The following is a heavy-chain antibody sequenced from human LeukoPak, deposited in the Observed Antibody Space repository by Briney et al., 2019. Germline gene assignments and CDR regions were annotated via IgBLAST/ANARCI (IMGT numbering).Heavy chain of an antibody. Sequence: PSETLSLTCIVSGGSISSSSYYWGWIRQPPGKGLEWIGSIYYSGTTYYNPSLKSRVTMSVDTSKNQFSLKLSSVTAADTAVYYCASLSGPLLNDFWSGLLPHFDYWGQGTLVTVSS. D-gene: IGHD3-3*01. CDR3: ASLSGPLLNDFWSGLLPHFDY. V-gene: IGHV4-39*07. CDR1: GGSISSSSYY. J-gene: IGHJ4*02. CDR2: IYYSGTT.